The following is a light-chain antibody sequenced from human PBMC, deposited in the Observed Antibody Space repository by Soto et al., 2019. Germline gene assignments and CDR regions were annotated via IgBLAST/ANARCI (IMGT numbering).Light chain of an antibody. Sequence: IVLTQPPVILSLSPGERATLSCRASQRVTSNYLAWYQRKPGQAPSILIYAASNRATGIPDRFTGSESGTDFTLTISRLESEDFAVYYCQQYGSSPRTFGQGTKVDIK. CDR3: QQYGSSPRT. J-gene: IGKJ1*01. V-gene: IGKV3-20*01. CDR1: QRVTSNY. CDR2: AAS.